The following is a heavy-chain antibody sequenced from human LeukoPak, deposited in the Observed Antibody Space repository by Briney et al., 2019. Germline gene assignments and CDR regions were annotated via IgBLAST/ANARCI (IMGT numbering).Heavy chain of an antibody. CDR2: IKQDGSEE. V-gene: IGHV3-7*01. D-gene: IGHD6-19*01. CDR3: AKDYSSGWYDY. CDR1: GFTFSSYW. Sequence: QPGGSLRLSCAASGFTFSSYWMNWVRQAPGKGLEWVANIKQDGSEEYYADSVKGRFTISRDNAKNSLYLQMNSLRVEDTAVYYCAKDYSSGWYDYWGQGTLVTVSS. J-gene: IGHJ4*02.